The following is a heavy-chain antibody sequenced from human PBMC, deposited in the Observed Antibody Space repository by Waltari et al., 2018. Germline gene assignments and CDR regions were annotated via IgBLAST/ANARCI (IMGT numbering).Heavy chain of an antibody. D-gene: IGHD5-12*01. Sequence: QVQLVQSGAEVKTPGASVKVSCTTSGYTFTAYYMHGVRQAPGQGLEWMGWMNCNTGDRDYAQKFRGRVTMTRETSLTTVYMEMNRLTSDDTAVYYCAREDIVATKVFDDWGHGTLVTVSS. J-gene: IGHJ4*01. CDR3: AREDIVATKVFDD. CDR2: MNCNTGDR. CDR1: GYTFTAYY. V-gene: IGHV1-2*02.